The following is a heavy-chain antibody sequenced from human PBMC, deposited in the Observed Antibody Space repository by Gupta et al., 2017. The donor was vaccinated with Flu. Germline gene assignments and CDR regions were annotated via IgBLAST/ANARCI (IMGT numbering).Heavy chain of an antibody. Sequence: TLTCTVSGFSLSNARMGVSWIRQPPGRALEWLAHIFSNDEKSYSTSLKSRLTISKDTSNSQVVLTMTNMDPVDTATYYCARTLPGYSSSWYGDAFDIWGQGTMVTVSS. CDR2: IFSNDEK. CDR3: ARTLPGYSSSWYGDAFDI. CDR1: GFSLSNARMG. V-gene: IGHV2-26*01. J-gene: IGHJ3*02. D-gene: IGHD6-13*01.